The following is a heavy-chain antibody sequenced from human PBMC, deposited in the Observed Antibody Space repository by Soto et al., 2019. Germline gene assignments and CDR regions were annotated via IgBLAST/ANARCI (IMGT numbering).Heavy chain of an antibody. D-gene: IGHD2-2*01. CDR1: GDSISNYL. V-gene: IGHV4-4*07. CDR2: MYISGST. CDR3: ARVSGIVVVPAAAPTSPSFGLDV. Sequence: PSETLSLTCSVSGDSISNYLWSWIRQPAGKGLEYIGRMYISGSTDYNPSLKSRVTMFLDEAKNQFSLQLASLTAADTAVYFCARVSGIVVVPAAAPTSPSFGLDVWGQGTTVTVSS. J-gene: IGHJ6*02.